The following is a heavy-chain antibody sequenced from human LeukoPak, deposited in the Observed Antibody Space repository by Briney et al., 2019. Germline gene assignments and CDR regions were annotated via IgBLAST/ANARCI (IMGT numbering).Heavy chain of an antibody. CDR3: ARMDYGPYYYYGMDV. CDR1: GGSFSGYY. J-gene: IGHJ6*04. V-gene: IGHV4-34*01. Sequence: SETLSLTCAVYGGSFSGYYWSRIRQPPGKGLEWIGEINHSGSTNYNPSLKSRVTISVDTSKNQFSLKLSSVTAADTAVYYCARMDYGPYYYYGMDVWGKGTTVTVSS. CDR2: INHSGST. D-gene: IGHD4-17*01.